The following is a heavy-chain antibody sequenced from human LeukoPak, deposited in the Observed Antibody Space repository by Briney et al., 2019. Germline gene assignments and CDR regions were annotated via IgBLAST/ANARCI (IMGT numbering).Heavy chain of an antibody. CDR3: ARHSRESLRIAAAGPMKNWFDP. CDR1: GGSISSSSYY. D-gene: IGHD6-13*01. Sequence: SETLSLTCTVSGGSISSSSYYWGWIRQPPGKGLEWIGSIYYSGSTYFNPSLKSRVTISVDTSKNQFSLKLSSVTAADTAVYYCARHSRESLRIAAAGPMKNWFDPWGQGTLVTVSS. V-gene: IGHV4-39*01. CDR2: IYYSGST. J-gene: IGHJ5*02.